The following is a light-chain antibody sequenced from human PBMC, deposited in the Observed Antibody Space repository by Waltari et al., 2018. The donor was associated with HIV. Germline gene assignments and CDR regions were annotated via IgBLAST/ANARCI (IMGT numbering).Light chain of an antibody. CDR2: EVN. CDR1: SSDVGAYDY. J-gene: IGLJ2*01. Sequence: QSALTQPASVSGSPGQSITISCTGTSSDVGAYDYVSWYQQHPGKAPKLIIYEVNNRPSGVSDRFSGSKSGDTASRTVSGLQAEDEADYYCTSYAGSNNLVIFGGGTKVTVL. CDR3: TSYAGSNNLVI. V-gene: IGLV2-14*01.